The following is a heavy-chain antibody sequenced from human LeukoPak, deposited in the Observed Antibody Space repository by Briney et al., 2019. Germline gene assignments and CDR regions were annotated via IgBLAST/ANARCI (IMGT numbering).Heavy chain of an antibody. CDR2: ISAYNGNT. V-gene: IGHV1-18*01. D-gene: IGHD6-6*01. CDR1: GGTFSSYA. Sequence: ASVKVSCKASGGTFSSYAISWVRQAPGQGLEWMGWISAYNGNTNYAQKLQGRVTMTTDTSTSTAYMELRSLRSDDTAVYYCARDLRIAARSNSRYYYMDVWGKGTTVTVSS. CDR3: ARDLRIAARSNSRYYYMDV. J-gene: IGHJ6*03.